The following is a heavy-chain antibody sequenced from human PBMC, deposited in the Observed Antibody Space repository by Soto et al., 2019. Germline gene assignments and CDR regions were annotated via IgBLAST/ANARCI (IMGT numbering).Heavy chain of an antibody. Sequence: SETLSLTCAVYGGSFSGYYWSWIRQPPGKGLEWIGEINHSGSTNYNPSLKSRVTISVDTSKNSLYLQMNSLRAEDTAVYYCARDTSIAAAGFDYWGQGTLVTVSS. CDR3: ARDTSIAAAGFDY. V-gene: IGHV4-34*01. J-gene: IGHJ4*02. CDR1: GGSFSGYY. CDR2: INHSGST. D-gene: IGHD6-13*01.